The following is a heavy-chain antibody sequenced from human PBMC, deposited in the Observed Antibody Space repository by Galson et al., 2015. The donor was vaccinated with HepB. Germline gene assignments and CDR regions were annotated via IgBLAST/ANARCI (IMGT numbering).Heavy chain of an antibody. V-gene: IGHV4-39*01. CDR3: ARHPSRLVLYYYYYGMDV. CDR1: GGSISSSSYY. D-gene: IGHD6-19*01. CDR2: IYYSGST. J-gene: IGHJ6*02. Sequence: SETLSLTCTVSGGSISSSSYYWGWIRQPPGKGLEWIGSIYYSGSTYYNPSLKSRVTISVDTSKNQFSLKLSSVTAADTAVYYCARHPSRLVLYYYYYGMDVWGQGTTVTVSS.